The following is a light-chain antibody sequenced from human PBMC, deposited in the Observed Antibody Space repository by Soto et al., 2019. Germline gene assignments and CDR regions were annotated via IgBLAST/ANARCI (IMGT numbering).Light chain of an antibody. V-gene: IGKV1-5*01. Sequence: DIQMTQSPSILSASVGDRVAITCRASERISNWWAWYQQKPGKAPKVLIYDASRLQSGVPERFSGSGSGKEFTLTISSLQADVIATYYCQQYKSSSYTFGQGTNLEI. CDR3: QQYKSSSYT. J-gene: IGKJ2*01. CDR2: DAS. CDR1: ERISNW.